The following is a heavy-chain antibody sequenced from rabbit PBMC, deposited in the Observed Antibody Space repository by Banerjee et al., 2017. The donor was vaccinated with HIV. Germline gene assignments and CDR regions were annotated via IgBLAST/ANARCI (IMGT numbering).Heavy chain of an antibody. Sequence: QEQLEESGGGLVKPGASLTLTCTASGFSFSSGYWICWVRQAPGKGLEWIACIYAGSSGSTYYASWAKGRFTISKTSSTTVTLQMTNLTAADTATYFCARNLPYAGSTYSDLWGQGTLVTVS. CDR2: IYAGSSGST. D-gene: IGHD8-1*01. J-gene: IGHJ4*01. V-gene: IGHV1S45*01. CDR1: GFSFSSGYW. CDR3: ARNLPYAGSTYSDL.